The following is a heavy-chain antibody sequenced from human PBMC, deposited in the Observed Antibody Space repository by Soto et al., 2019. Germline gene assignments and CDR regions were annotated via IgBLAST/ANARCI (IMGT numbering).Heavy chain of an antibody. J-gene: IGHJ5*01. Sequence: SETLSLTCAVSGGSISSGGYSWSWIRQPPGKGLEWIGEINHSGSTNYNPSLKSRVTISLDTSKSQFSLRLSSVTAADTAVYYCARWPTVGGTAGLDSWGQGTLVTVSS. D-gene: IGHD1-26*01. CDR2: INHSGST. CDR1: GGSISSGGYS. CDR3: ARWPTVGGTAGLDS. V-gene: IGHV4-30-2*01.